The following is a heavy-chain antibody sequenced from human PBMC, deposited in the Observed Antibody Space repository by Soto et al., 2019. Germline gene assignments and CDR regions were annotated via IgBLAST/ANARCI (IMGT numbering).Heavy chain of an antibody. CDR3: AKDSGGVYCSGGSCYSAHFFDY. Sequence: PGGSLRLSCAASGFTFSSYAMSWVRQAPGKGLEWVSAISGSGGSTYYADSVKGRFTISRDNSKNTLYLQMNSLRAEDTAVYYCAKDSGGVYCSGGSCYSAHFFDYWGQGTLVTVSS. CDR2: ISGSGGST. CDR1: GFTFSSYA. D-gene: IGHD2-15*01. J-gene: IGHJ4*02. V-gene: IGHV3-23*01.